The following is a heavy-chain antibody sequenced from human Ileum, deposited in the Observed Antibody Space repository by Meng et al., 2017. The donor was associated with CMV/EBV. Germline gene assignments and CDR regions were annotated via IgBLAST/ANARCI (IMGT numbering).Heavy chain of an antibody. V-gene: IGHV3-30-3*01. CDR1: GFTFSSYA. D-gene: IGHD3-3*01. CDR3: AKDRRAGKELRFLEWLSHYGMDV. Sequence: GESLKISCAASGFTFSSYAMHWVRQAPGKGLEWVAVISYDGSNKYYADSVKGRFTISRDNSKNTLYLQMNSLRAEDTAVYYCAKDRRAGKELRFLEWLSHYGMDVWGQGTTVTVSS. CDR2: ISYDGSNK. J-gene: IGHJ6*02.